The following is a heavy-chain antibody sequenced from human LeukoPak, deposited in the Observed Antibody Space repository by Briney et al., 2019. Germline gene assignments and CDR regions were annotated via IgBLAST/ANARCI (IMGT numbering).Heavy chain of an antibody. CDR2: IWYDGSNK. CDR3: ARGYSSSSHLDY. Sequence: GGSLRLSCAASGFTFSSYGMRWVRQAPGKGLEWVAVIWYDGSNKYYADSVKGRFTISRDNSKNTLYLQMNSLRAEDTAVYYCARGYSSSSHLDYWGQGTLVTVSS. D-gene: IGHD6-6*01. V-gene: IGHV3-33*01. CDR1: GFTFSSYG. J-gene: IGHJ4*02.